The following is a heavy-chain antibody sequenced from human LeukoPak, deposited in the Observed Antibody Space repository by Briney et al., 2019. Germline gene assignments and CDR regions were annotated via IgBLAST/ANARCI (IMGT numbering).Heavy chain of an antibody. V-gene: IGHV3-7*01. D-gene: IGHD3-9*01. CDR3: ARVAFVYYDILTGNYYFDY. CDR1: GFTFSSYW. J-gene: IGHJ4*02. CDR2: IKQDGSEK. Sequence: GGSLRLSCAAPGFTFSSYWMSWVRQAPGKGLEWVANIKQDGSEKYYVDYVKGRFTISRDNAKNSLYLQMNSLRAEDTAVYYCARVAFVYYDILTGNYYFDYWGQGTLVAVSS.